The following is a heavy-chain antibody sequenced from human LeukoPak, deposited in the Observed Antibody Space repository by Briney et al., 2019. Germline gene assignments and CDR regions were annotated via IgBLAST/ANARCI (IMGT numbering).Heavy chain of an antibody. CDR2: ISSSSSYI. CDR3: ARPSLWFRGAFDY. J-gene: IGHJ4*02. Sequence: GGSLRLSCAASGFTFSSYSMNWVRQPPGKGLEWVSSISSSSSYIYYADSVKGRFTISRDNAKNSLYLQMNSLRAEDTAVYYCARPSLWFRGAFDYWGQGTLVTVSS. D-gene: IGHD3-10*01. V-gene: IGHV3-21*01. CDR1: GFTFSSYS.